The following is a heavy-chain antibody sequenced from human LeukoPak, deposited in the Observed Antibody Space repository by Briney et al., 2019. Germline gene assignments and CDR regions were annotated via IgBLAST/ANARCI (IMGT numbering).Heavy chain of an antibody. CDR2: IHYSGNT. CDR1: GDSISSYY. CDR3: ARYGDRGYYFDY. J-gene: IGHJ4*02. D-gene: IGHD4-17*01. V-gene: IGHV4-59*01. Sequence: SETLSLTCTVSGDSISSYYWGCLRQPPGKGLEWIGYIHYSGNTKYNPSLKSRVIISVDTSKNQFSLKLSSVTAADTAVYYCARYGDRGYYFDYWGQGTLVTVSS.